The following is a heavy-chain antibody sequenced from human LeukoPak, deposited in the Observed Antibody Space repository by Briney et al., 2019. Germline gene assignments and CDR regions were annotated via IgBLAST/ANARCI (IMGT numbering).Heavy chain of an antibody. CDR2: IYTSGST. J-gene: IGHJ5*02. Sequence: SETLSLTCTVSGGSISSYYWSWIRQPAGKGLEWIGRIYTSGSTNYDPSLKSRVTMSVDTSKNQFSLKLSSVTAADTAVYYCARASGTTGTTNWFDPWGQGTLVTVSS. V-gene: IGHV4-4*07. CDR1: GGSISSYY. CDR3: ARASGTTGTTNWFDP. D-gene: IGHD1-1*01.